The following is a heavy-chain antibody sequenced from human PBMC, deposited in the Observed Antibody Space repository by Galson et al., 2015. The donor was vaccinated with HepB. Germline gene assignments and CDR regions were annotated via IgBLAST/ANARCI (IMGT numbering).Heavy chain of an antibody. CDR1: GGSISSSGYY. CDR3: ARRGAVLRYGDYEYFQR. J-gene: IGHJ1*01. D-gene: IGHD4-17*01. V-gene: IGHV4-39*01. Sequence: ETLSLTCTVSGGSISSSGYYWVWIRQPPGQGLEWIGSMYHSGNTYYNPSLKSRVTISVDTSKNQFSLKLTSVTAADTAVYYCARRGAVLRYGDYEYFQRWGQGTLITVSS. CDR2: MYHSGNT.